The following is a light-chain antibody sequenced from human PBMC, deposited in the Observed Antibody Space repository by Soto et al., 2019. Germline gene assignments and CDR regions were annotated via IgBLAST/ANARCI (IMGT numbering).Light chain of an antibody. Sequence: QPVLTQPPSVSGAPGQRVLISCTGSSSNIGAGYDVHWYQHLPGTAPKLLIYGNVNRPSGVPDRFSGSKSGTSASLAITGLQAEDEADYYCQSYDRSLSGYVFGTGTKVTVL. CDR3: QSYDRSLSGYV. V-gene: IGLV1-40*01. CDR1: SSNIGAGYD. J-gene: IGLJ1*01. CDR2: GNV.